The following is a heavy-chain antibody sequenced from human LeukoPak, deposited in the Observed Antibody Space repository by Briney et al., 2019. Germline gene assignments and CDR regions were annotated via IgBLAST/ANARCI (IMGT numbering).Heavy chain of an antibody. V-gene: IGHV1-18*01. CDR3: ARGSPPRRNYDSRGYYSYYFDY. D-gene: IGHD3-22*01. J-gene: IGHJ4*02. Sequence: ASVKVSCKASGYTFTSYGISWVRQAPGQGLEWMGWISAYNGNTNYAQKLQGRVTMTTDTSTSTAYMELRSLRSDDTAVYYCARGSPPRRNYDSRGYYSYYFDYWGQGTLITVSS. CDR1: GYTFTSYG. CDR2: ISAYNGNT.